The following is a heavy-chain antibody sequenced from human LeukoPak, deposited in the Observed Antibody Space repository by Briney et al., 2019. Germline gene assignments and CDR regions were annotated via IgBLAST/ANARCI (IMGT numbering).Heavy chain of an antibody. Sequence: PGRYRGLICSASGLAYKSYAMSWVCQAPGKGLFWVSGISAGGGSTYYADSVKGRFTISRDNSRNTLYLQMNSLRAEDTAVYYCAKDAAGPEYWGQGTLVTVSS. J-gene: IGHJ4*02. CDR2: ISAGGGST. CDR1: GLAYKSYA. V-gene: IGHV3-23*01. CDR3: AKDAAGPEY. D-gene: IGHD6-13*01.